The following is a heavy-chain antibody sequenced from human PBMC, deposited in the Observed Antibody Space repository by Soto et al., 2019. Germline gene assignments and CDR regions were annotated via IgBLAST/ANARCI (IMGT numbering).Heavy chain of an antibody. CDR3: ARDPLSSFAMDV. D-gene: IGHD3-10*02. CDR2: IIPTFGRT. Sequence: GASVKVSCKASGYTFSSYAISWVRQAPGKGLEWMRKIIPTFGRTNYAQKFQGRLTISADDSTSTAYMELSSLLSEDTAVYYCARDPLSSFAMDVWGQGTTVTVS. V-gene: IGHV1-69*13. J-gene: IGHJ6*02. CDR1: GYTFSSYA.